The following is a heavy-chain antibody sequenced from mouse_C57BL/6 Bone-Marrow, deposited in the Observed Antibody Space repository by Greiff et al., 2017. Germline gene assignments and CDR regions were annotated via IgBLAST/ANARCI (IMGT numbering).Heavy chain of an antibody. CDR2: IYPRSGNT. Sequence: VQLQQSGAELARPGASVKLSCKASGYTFTSYGISWVKQRTGQGLEWIGEIYPRSGNTYYNEKFKGKATLTADKSSSTAYMELRSLTSEDSAVYFCARPTYYSNYCALDYWGQGTSVTVSS. D-gene: IGHD2-5*01. V-gene: IGHV1-81*01. CDR3: ARPTYYSNYCALDY. J-gene: IGHJ4*01. CDR1: GYTFTSYG.